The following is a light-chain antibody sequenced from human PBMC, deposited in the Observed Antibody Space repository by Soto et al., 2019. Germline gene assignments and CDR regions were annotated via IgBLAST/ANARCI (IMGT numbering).Light chain of an antibody. CDR2: GAS. CDR3: DRKGRSPR. V-gene: IGKV3-20*01. J-gene: IGKJ2*03. CDR1: ESVSNNY. Sequence: VLTLSAGTLSLTPGERGTLSCMASESVSNNYLAWYQQKPGQAPRLLIYGASNRATGIPDRFSGSGAGTGVALAMSGLEPDEVGVYYSDRKGRSPRFGHGARLDIK.